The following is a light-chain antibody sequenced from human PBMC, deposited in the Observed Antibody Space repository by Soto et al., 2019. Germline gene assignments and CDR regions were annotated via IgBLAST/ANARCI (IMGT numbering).Light chain of an antibody. J-gene: IGKJ1*01. V-gene: IGKV3-20*01. Sequence: EIVLTQSPATLSSFPGDRVTLSCRASQAVNTRLAWYQHKPGQAPRLLIYAASGSATGIPDRFSAGGSGTDFTLTIIRLEPEDLAVYYCQQYGDSPKTFGQGTKVDIK. CDR1: QAVNTR. CDR2: AAS. CDR3: QQYGDSPKT.